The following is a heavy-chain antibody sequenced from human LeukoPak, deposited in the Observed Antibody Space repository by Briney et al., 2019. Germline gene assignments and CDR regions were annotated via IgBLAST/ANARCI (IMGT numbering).Heavy chain of an antibody. V-gene: IGHV3-30*02. CDR2: IRYDGSNK. J-gene: IGHJ5*02. CDR1: GFTFSSYG. CDR3: AKGDYESPNWFDP. Sequence: GGSLRLSCAASGFTFSSYGMHWVRQAPRKGLERVAFIRYDGSNKYYADSVKGRFTTSSDNSKNTLYLQMNSLRAEDTAVYYCAKGDYESPNWFDPWGQGTLVTVSS. D-gene: IGHD4-17*01.